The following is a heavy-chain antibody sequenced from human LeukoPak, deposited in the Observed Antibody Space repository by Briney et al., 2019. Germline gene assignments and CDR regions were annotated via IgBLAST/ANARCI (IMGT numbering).Heavy chain of an antibody. CDR3: AKDSVVIPAPDAFDI. D-gene: IGHD3-16*02. J-gene: IGHJ3*02. CDR2: ISGSGGST. Sequence: GVSLRLSCAASGFTFSSYAMSWLRQAPGKGLEWVSAISGSGGSTYYTDSVKGRFTISRDNSKNTLYLQMNSLRAEDTAVYYCAKDSVVIPAPDAFDIWGQGTMVTVSS. CDR1: GFTFSSYA. V-gene: IGHV3-23*01.